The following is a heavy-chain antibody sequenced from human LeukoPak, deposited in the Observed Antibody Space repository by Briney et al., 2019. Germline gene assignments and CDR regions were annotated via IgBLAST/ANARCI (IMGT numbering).Heavy chain of an antibody. CDR2: DYYSGSS. J-gene: IGHJ4*02. CDR3: ARLRKGRYFDYIFDF. Sequence: SETLSLTCAVSGGSVSDTTYYWGWIRPPPGRGLERVGNDYYSGSSYYNPSLRSRVTLSVDTSENQFALKMSSATAADTAVYDCARLRKGRYFDYIFDFWGQGSLVTVSS. CDR1: GGSVSDTTYY. V-gene: IGHV4-39*01. D-gene: IGHD3-9*01.